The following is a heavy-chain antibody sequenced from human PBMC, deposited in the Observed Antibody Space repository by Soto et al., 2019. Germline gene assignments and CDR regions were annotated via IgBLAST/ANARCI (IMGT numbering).Heavy chain of an antibody. V-gene: IGHV3-30-3*01. CDR2: ISYDGSNK. J-gene: IGHJ2*01. Sequence: PGGSLRLSCAASGFTFSSYAMHWVRQAPGKGLEWVAVISYDGSNKHYADSVKGRFTISRDNSKNTLYLQMNSLRAEDTAVYYCARDPLWGTAMVLWYFDLWGRGTLVTVSS. CDR1: GFTFSSYA. D-gene: IGHD5-18*01. CDR3: ARDPLWGTAMVLWYFDL.